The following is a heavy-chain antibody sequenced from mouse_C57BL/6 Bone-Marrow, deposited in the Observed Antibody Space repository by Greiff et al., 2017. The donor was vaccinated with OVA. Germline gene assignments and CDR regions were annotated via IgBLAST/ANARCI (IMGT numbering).Heavy chain of an antibody. CDR2: ISNGGGST. Sequence: EVQVVESGGGLVQPGGSLKLSCAASGFTFSDFFMYWIRQTPEKRLEWVAYISNGGGSTYYPDTVKGRFTISRDNAKNTLYLQMSRLESEDTAMYYCARLDAMDYWGQGTSVTVSS. CDR3: ARLDAMDY. CDR1: GFTFSDFF. V-gene: IGHV5-12*01. J-gene: IGHJ4*01.